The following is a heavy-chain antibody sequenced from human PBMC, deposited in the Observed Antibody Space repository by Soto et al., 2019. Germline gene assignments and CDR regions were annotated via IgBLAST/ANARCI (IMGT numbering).Heavy chain of an antibody. D-gene: IGHD6-19*01. CDR3: AREYSGWYGFDYYGMDV. Sequence: ASVKVSCKASGYTFTIYAMNWVRQAPGQGLEWMGWINTNTGNPTYAQGFTGRFVFSLDTSVSTAYLQICSLKAEDTAVYYCAREYSGWYGFDYYGMDVWGQGTTVTVSS. V-gene: IGHV7-4-1*01. J-gene: IGHJ6*02. CDR2: INTNTGNP. CDR1: GYTFTIYA.